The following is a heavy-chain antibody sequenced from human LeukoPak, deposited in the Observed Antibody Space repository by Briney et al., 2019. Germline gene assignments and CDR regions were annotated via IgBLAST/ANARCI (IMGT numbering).Heavy chain of an antibody. CDR1: GFTFSSYA. D-gene: IGHD2-2*01. J-gene: IGHJ4*02. CDR2: ISYDGSNK. Sequence: PGRSLRLSCAASGFTFSSYAMHWVRQAPGKGLEWVAVISYDGSNKYYADSVKGRFTISRDNSKNTLYLQMNSLRAEDTAVYYCAKARVVVPAAVYWGQGTLVTVSS. CDR3: AKARVVVPAAVY. V-gene: IGHV3-30-3*01.